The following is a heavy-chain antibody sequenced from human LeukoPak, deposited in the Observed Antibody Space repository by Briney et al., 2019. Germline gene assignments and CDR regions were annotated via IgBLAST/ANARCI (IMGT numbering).Heavy chain of an antibody. CDR1: GFTFDDYA. CDR2: ISWNSGSI. D-gene: IGHD3-10*01. V-gene: IGHV3-9*01. Sequence: GGSLRLSCAASGFTFDDYAMHWVRQAPGKGLEWVSGISWNSGSIGYADSVKGRFTISRDNAKNSLYLQMNSLRAEDTALYYCAKGPYYYGSGSYYTYFDYWGQGTLVTVSS. CDR3: AKGPYYYGSGSYYTYFDY. J-gene: IGHJ4*02.